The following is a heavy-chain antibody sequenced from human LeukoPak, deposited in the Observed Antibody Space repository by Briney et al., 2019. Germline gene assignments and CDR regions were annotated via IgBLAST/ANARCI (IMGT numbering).Heavy chain of an antibody. D-gene: IGHD3-22*01. V-gene: IGHV3-21*06. CDR3: ARVDYYDSIGY. CDR2: ISTSSGYI. CDR1: GFTFSNYG. Sequence: GGSLRLSCAASGFTFSNYGMNWVRQAPGKGLEWVSSISTSSGYIYYADSVKGRFTISRDNAKNSLYLQMNSLRAEDTAVYYCARVDYYDSIGYWGQGTLVTVSS. J-gene: IGHJ4*02.